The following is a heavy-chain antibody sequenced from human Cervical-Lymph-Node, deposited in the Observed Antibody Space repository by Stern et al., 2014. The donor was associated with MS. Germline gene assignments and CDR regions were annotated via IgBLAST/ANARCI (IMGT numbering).Heavy chain of an antibody. CDR1: GFTFSNYA. V-gene: IGHV3-30-3*01. J-gene: IGHJ4*02. CDR3: ARDVAGTVMGYFDY. CDR2: ISYDGSNK. Sequence: VQLVESGGGVVQPGRSLSLSCAASGFTFSNYAMHWVRQTPVKGLEWVAVISYDGSNKSYADSMKGRFTISRDNSENTLYLQMHSLGTEDSAVYYCARDVAGTVMGYFDYWGQGTLVTVSS. D-gene: IGHD4-17*01.